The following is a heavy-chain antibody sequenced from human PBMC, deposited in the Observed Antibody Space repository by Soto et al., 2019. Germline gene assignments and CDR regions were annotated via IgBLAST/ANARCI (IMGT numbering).Heavy chain of an antibody. Sequence: SSAKVSCKASSGSFSSYAISWVRQAPGQGLEWMGGIIPIFGTANYAQKFQGRVTITADKSTSTAYMELSSLRSEDTAVYYCARGREAGSSSWYSFDYWGQGTLVTVSS. V-gene: IGHV1-69*06. CDR1: SGSFSSYA. CDR2: IIPIFGTA. J-gene: IGHJ4*02. CDR3: ARGREAGSSSWYSFDY. D-gene: IGHD6-13*01.